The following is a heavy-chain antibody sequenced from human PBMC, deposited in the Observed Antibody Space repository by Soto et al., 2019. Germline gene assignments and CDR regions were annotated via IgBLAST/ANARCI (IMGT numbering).Heavy chain of an antibody. Sequence: QVQLQESGPGLVKPSGTLSLTCAVSGXSXXXXXXXTWVRQSPGKGLEWIGEMYHSGVTSYNPSLGRRVTMSVXKSRXXXXXXXXXXXXXXXXXXXXAKGXEAMDVWGQGTAVIVSS. CDR3: AKGXEAMDV. V-gene: IGHV4-4*02. CDR2: MYHSGVT. CDR1: GXSXXXXXX. J-gene: IGHJ6*02.